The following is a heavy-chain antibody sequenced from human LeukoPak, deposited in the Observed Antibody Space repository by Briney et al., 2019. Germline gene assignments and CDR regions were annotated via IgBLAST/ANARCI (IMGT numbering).Heavy chain of an antibody. CDR3: AKTVAAHNDGFDI. Sequence: GGSLRLSCAASGFIFIRYSVNWVRQAPGKGLEWVASISSSSAYVYYADSVKDRFTISRDNAKNSLFLEMNSLRVEDTAVYYCAKTVAAHNDGFDIWGQGTMVTISS. CDR1: GFIFIRYS. D-gene: IGHD6-19*01. J-gene: IGHJ3*02. V-gene: IGHV3-21*01. CDR2: ISSSSAYV.